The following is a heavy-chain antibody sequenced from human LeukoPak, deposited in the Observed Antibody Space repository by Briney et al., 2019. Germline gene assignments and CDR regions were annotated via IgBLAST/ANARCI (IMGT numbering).Heavy chain of an antibody. CDR2: INHSGST. V-gene: IGHV4-34*01. CDR3: ARLPPTRINLMSSSPWFDP. D-gene: IGHD6-19*01. J-gene: IGHJ5*02. CDR1: GGSFSGYY. Sequence: SETLSLTCAVYGGSFSGYYWSWIRQPPGKGLEWTGEINHSGSTNYNPSLKSRVTISVDTSKNQFSLKLSSVTAADTAVYYCARLPPTRINLMSSSPWFDPWGQGTLVTVSS.